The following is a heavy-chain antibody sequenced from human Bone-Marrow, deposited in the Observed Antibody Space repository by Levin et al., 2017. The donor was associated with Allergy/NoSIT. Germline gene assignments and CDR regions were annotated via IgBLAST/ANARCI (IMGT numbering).Heavy chain of an antibody. Sequence: GESLKISCTASGFTFSGYWMSWVRQAPGKGLEWVANIKEDGTEKYYVDSVKGRFSISRDNAKNSLYLQMDSLRVEDTAIYYCARDSWAAYGAGSDEWGQGTLVTVSP. CDR1: GFTFSGYW. J-gene: IGHJ4*02. CDR3: ARDSWAAYGAGSDE. D-gene: IGHD3-10*01. V-gene: IGHV3-7*04. CDR2: IKEDGTEK.